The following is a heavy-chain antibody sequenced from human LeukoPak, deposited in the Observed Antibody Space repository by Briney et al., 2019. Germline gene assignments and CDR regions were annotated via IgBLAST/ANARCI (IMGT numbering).Heavy chain of an antibody. J-gene: IGHJ4*02. D-gene: IGHD7-27*01. Sequence: PGGSLRLSCAASGFIFSSYAIHWVRQAPGKGLEWVSRINSDGSSTRYADSVKGRFTISRDNAKNTLYLQMNSLRAEDTAVYYCAKDGGLWVSAHWGDSWGRGTLVTVSS. V-gene: IGHV3-74*01. CDR1: GFIFSSYA. CDR2: INSDGSST. CDR3: AKDGGLWVSAHWGDS.